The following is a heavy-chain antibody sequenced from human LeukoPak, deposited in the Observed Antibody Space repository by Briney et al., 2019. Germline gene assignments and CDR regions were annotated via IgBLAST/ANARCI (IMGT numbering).Heavy chain of an antibody. CDR1: GYTFTSYD. CDR2: INPNSGNT. CDR3: ARERYPYYYDSSGYSKYYFDY. D-gene: IGHD3-22*01. J-gene: IGHJ4*02. V-gene: IGHV1-8*03. Sequence: ASVTVSCKASGYTFTSYDINWVRQATGQGLEWMGWINPNSGNTGYAQKFQGRATITRNTSISTAYMELSSLRSEDTAVYYCARERYPYYYDSSGYSKYYFDYWGQGTLVTVSS.